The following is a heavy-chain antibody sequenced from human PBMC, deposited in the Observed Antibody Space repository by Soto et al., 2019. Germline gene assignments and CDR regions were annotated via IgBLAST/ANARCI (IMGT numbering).Heavy chain of an antibody. D-gene: IGHD6-13*01. J-gene: IGHJ5*02. CDR2: ISYDGSNK. V-gene: IGHV3-30-3*01. Sequence: GGSVRLSCAASGFTFSSYAMHWVRQAPGKGLEWVAVISYDGSNKYYADSVKGRFTISRDNSKNTLYLQMNSLRAEDTAVYYCARDYGPLGIAAAGTSPVNWFDPWGQGTLVTVSS. CDR1: GFTFSSYA. CDR3: ARDYGPLGIAAAGTSPVNWFDP.